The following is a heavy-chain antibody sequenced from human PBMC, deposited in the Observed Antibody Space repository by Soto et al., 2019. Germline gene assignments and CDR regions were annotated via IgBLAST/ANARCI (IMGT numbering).Heavy chain of an antibody. D-gene: IGHD2-8*01. CDR3: GADCCPNGVIYLGWW. CDR2: IKSKTDGGTT. CDR1: GVTFSNAR. V-gene: IGHV3-15*07. Sequence: VQLVESGGSLVQPAGSLRLSCAASGVTFSNARMNCVRQAPGKGLEWVGRIKSKTDGGTTDYAAPVKGRFTISRDDSKYVLDVQMNSLETEATAWCYWGADCCPNGVIYLGWWRGPGSPVTVS. J-gene: IGHJ6*01.